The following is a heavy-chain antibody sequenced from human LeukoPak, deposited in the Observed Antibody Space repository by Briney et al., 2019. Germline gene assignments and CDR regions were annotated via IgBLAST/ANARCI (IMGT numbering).Heavy chain of an antibody. Sequence: PSETLSLTCTVSGGSISSSFYYWGWIRQPPGKGLEWIGIIYYSGSTYYNPSLKSRVTISVDTSKNQFSLKLSSVTAADTAVYYCARVSGYCSSTSCLPDFDYWGQGTLVTVSS. V-gene: IGHV4-39*07. J-gene: IGHJ4*02. CDR2: IYYSGST. D-gene: IGHD2-2*01. CDR3: ARVSGYCSSTSCLPDFDY. CDR1: GGSISSSFYY.